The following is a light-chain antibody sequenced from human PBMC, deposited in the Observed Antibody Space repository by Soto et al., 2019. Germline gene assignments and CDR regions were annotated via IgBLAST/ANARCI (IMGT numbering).Light chain of an antibody. J-gene: IGLJ2*01. CDR3: AAWDDSLSGQEVV. Sequence: QSVLTQPPSASGTPGQRVTISCSGSSSNIGSNYVYWYQQLPGTAPKLLIYRNNQRPSGVPDRFSGSKSGTSASLAISGLRSEDEADYYCAAWDDSLSGQEVVFGGGTKLTVL. CDR2: RNN. CDR1: SSNIGSNY. V-gene: IGLV1-47*01.